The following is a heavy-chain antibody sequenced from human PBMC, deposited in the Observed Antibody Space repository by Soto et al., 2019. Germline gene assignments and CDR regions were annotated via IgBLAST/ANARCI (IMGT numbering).Heavy chain of an antibody. V-gene: IGHV1-18*01. CDR1: GYTFTSYG. Sequence: QVQRVQSGAEVKKPGASVKVSCKASGYTFTSYGISWVRQAPGQGLEWMGWISAYNGNTNYAQKLQGRVTMTTDTSTSTAYMELRSLRSDDTAVYYCAGGILAPAPGRWFGEFYDWGQGTLVTVSS. D-gene: IGHD3-10*01. CDR2: ISAYNGNT. J-gene: IGHJ4*02. CDR3: AGGILAPAPGRWFGEFYD.